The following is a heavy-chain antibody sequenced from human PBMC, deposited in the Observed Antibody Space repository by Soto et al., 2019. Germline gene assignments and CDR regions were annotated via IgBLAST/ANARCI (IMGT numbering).Heavy chain of an antibody. V-gene: IGHV4-59*01. CDR3: ARDRPWRLPTPHWFDP. Sequence: KASETLSLTCTVSGGSTTSDCWSWIRQPPGKGLEWLGYIFHSLGAKYNPSLGSRGTISLDTSKNQLSLSLRSVTAADTAVYYCARDRPWRLPTPHWFDPWGQGTLVTVSS. D-gene: IGHD3-3*01. CDR1: GGSTTSDC. CDR2: IFHSLGA. J-gene: IGHJ5*02.